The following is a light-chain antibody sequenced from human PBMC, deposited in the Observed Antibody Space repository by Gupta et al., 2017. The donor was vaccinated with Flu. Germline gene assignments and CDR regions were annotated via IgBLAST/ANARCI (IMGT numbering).Light chain of an antibody. Sequence: TVVTQEPSLTVSPGGTVTLTCASNTGAVTSGYYANWFQQKPGQAPRALFYKTDNKPAWTPARFAGFLRGGKAALTLAAVQPEDEAEYFCLLFYNDDWVFGGGTKLTVL. CDR1: TGAVTSGYY. J-gene: IGLJ3*02. CDR2: KTD. V-gene: IGLV7-43*01. CDR3: LLFYNDDWV.